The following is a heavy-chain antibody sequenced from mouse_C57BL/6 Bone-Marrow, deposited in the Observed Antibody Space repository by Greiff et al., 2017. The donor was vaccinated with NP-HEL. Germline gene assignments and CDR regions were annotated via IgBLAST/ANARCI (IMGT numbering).Heavy chain of an antibody. Sequence: VHLVESGPGLVQPSQSLSITCTVSGFSLTSYGVHWVRQSPGKGLEWLGVIWSGGSTDYNAAFISRLSISKDNSKSQVFFKMNSLQADDTAIYYCARTLIYYDYDGSYYAMDYWGQGTSVTVSS. D-gene: IGHD2-4*01. CDR2: IWSGGST. CDR1: GFSLTSYG. J-gene: IGHJ4*01. CDR3: ARTLIYYDYDGSYYAMDY. V-gene: IGHV2-2*01.